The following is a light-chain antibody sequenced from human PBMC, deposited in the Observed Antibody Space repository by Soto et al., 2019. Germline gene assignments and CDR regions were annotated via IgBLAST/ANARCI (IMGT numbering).Light chain of an antibody. J-gene: IGKJ2*01. CDR3: QQYNNWPPYI. CDR2: GAS. CDR1: QNIGSN. Sequence: EVVMTQSPATLSASPGERVILSCRASQNIGSNLAWYQQRPGQAPRLLMYGASTRATETPARFSGSGSATDFTLTISSLKSEDFAFYYCQQYNNWPPYIFGQGPKVDI. V-gene: IGKV3-15*01.